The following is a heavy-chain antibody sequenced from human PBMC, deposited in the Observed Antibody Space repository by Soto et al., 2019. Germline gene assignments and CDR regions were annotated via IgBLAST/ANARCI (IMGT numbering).Heavy chain of an antibody. CDR3: AQDLGWFGNYGMDV. V-gene: IGHV3-30*18. J-gene: IGHJ6*02. CDR2: ISSDGNSK. CDR1: VFTFSNYG. Sequence: QVQLVESGGGVVQPGRSRTLSCAASVFTFSNYGMHWVRQAPGKGLEWVALISSDGNSKYFGDSVKGRFTISRDNSNNTLYLHMNSLRAEDTAVYYCAQDLGWFGNYGMDVWGQGTTVTVSS. D-gene: IGHD3-16*01.